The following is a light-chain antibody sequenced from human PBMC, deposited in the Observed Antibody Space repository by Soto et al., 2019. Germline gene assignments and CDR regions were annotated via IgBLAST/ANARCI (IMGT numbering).Light chain of an antibody. V-gene: IGLV1-40*01. CDR2: GNS. CDR3: QSYDSSLSGHVV. CDR1: SSNIGAGYD. Sequence: QSVLTQPPSVSGAPGQRVTISCTGSSSNIGAGYDVHWYQQHPGTAPKLLIFGNSNRPSGVPDRFSGSKSGASASLAITGLEAEDEAYYYCQSYDSSLSGHVVFGGGTKLPVL. J-gene: IGLJ2*01.